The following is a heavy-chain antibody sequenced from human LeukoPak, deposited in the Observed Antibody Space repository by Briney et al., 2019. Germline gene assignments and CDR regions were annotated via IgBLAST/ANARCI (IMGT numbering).Heavy chain of an antibody. V-gene: IGHV3-30*04. D-gene: IGHD2-21*02. Sequence: GGSLRPSCAASGFTFSSYAMHWVRQAPGKGLEWVAVISYDGSNKYYADSVKGRFTISRDNSKNTLYLQMNSLRAEDTALYYCARDSDPYCGGDCRPFDYWGQGTLVTVSS. J-gene: IGHJ4*02. CDR2: ISYDGSNK. CDR1: GFTFSSYA. CDR3: ARDSDPYCGGDCRPFDY.